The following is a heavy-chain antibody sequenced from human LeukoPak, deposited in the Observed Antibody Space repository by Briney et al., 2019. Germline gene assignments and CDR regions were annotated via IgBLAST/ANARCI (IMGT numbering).Heavy chain of an antibody. CDR2: FDPEDGET. J-gene: IGHJ3*02. CDR3: ATTSPTQDSGSLLVAFDI. V-gene: IGHV1-24*01. CDR1: GYTLTELS. Sequence: ASVKVSCKVSGYTLTELSMHWVRQAPGKGLEWMGGFDPEDGETIYAQKFQGRVTMTEDTSTDTAYMELSSLRSEDTAVYYCATTSPTQDSGSLLVAFDIWGQGTMVTVSS. D-gene: IGHD1-26*01.